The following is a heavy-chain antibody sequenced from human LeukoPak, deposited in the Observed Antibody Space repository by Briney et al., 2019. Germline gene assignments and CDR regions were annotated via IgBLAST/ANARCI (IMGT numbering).Heavy chain of an antibody. V-gene: IGHV3-23*01. Sequence: PGGSLRLSCAASGFTFSRYVMSWVRQAPGKGLQWVLFISGSGGGTFYADSVKGRFTISRDNSKNTLYLQTSSLTAEDTAVYYCAKGSDQFNYYNYMDVWGKGTTVTVSS. D-gene: IGHD3-3*01. CDR3: AKGSDQFNYYNYMDV. J-gene: IGHJ6*03. CDR2: ISGSGGGT. CDR1: GFTFSRYV.